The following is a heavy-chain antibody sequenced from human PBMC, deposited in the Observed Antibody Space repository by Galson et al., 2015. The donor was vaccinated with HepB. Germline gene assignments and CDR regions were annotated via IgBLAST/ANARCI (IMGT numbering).Heavy chain of an antibody. Sequence: SLRLSCAASGFTFSSHAMNWVRQAPRKGLEWVSGINNDGGGAKHADSVKGRFSISRDNSRNTLYLQMNTLRVEDTAVYYCATRDWGLVLGGWGQGSLVTVSS. CDR3: ATRDWGLVLGG. J-gene: IGHJ4*02. CDR2: INNDGGGA. CDR1: GFTFSSHA. V-gene: IGHV3-23*01. D-gene: IGHD2-21*01.